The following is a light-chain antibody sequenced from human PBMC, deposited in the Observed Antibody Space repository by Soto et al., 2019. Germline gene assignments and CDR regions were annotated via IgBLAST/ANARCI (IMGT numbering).Light chain of an antibody. Sequence: DIQITQTPSSLSASVGDRVTITCRASQGISNCLAWYQQRPGKVPKLMIYAASTLQSGVPSRFSGSGSGTDFTLTISSLQPEDVATSYCQKYNSATLFTFDPGTKVDI. CDR1: QGISNC. J-gene: IGKJ3*01. V-gene: IGKV1-27*01. CDR2: AAS. CDR3: QKYNSATLFT.